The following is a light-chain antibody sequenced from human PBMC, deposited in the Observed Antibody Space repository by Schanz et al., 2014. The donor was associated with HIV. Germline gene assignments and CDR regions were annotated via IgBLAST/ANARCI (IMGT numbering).Light chain of an antibody. Sequence: QSALTQPRSVSGSPGQSVTISCTGASSGVGIYNYVSWYQQHPGKAPKLMIYDITKRPSGVPDRFSGSKSGNTASLTISGLQAEDEADYYCCSYTSSSTVVFGGGTKLTVL. V-gene: IGLV2-11*01. J-gene: IGLJ2*01. CDR2: DIT. CDR1: SSGVGIYNY. CDR3: CSYTSSSTVV.